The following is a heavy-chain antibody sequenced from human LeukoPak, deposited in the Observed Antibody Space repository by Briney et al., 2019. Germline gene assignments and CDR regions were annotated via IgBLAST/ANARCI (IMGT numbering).Heavy chain of an antibody. J-gene: IGHJ4*02. V-gene: IGHV3-11*03. CDR2: ISSSSSYT. D-gene: IGHD5-12*01. Sequence: PGGSLGLSCAASGFTFSDYYMSWIRQAPGKGLEWVSYISSSSSYTNYADSVKGRFTISRDNAKNSLYLQMNSLRAKDTAVYYCARSGLDYLIDYWGQGTLVTVSS. CDR1: GFTFSDYY. CDR3: ARSGLDYLIDY.